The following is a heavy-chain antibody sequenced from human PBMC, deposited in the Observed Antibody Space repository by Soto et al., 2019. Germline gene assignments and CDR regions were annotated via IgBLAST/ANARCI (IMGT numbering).Heavy chain of an antibody. CDR2: INGGGGTI. CDR3: AADPTMRGYFRFGP. Sequence: GGSLRLSCAASGIRFSDYYMSWIRQAPGKGLEWVSYINGGGGTIYYADSVRGRFTISRDNAKNSLYLQMNSLRAEDTAVYYCAADPTMRGYFRFGPWGQGTLVTVSS. J-gene: IGHJ5*02. CDR1: GIRFSDYY. V-gene: IGHV3-11*01. D-gene: IGHD2-15*01.